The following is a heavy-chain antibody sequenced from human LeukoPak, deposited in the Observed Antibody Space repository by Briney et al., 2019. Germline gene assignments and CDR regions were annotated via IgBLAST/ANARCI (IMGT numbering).Heavy chain of an antibody. CDR1: GFTFSSYE. D-gene: IGHD5-24*01. J-gene: IGHJ4*02. CDR3: ARGGRMATNADY. V-gene: IGHV3-48*03. CDR2: ISSSGSTI. Sequence: GGSLRLSCAASGFTFSSYEMNWVRQAPGKGLEWVSYISSSGSTIYYADSVKGRFTISRDNAKNSLYPQMNSLRAEDTAVYYCARGGRMATNADYWGQGTLVTVSS.